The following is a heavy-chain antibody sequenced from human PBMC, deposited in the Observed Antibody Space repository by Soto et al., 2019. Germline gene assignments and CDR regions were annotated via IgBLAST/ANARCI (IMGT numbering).Heavy chain of an antibody. CDR1: GFTFTRYS. J-gene: IGHJ4*02. CDR2: ISSTTNYI. CDR3: ARESEDLTSNFDY. Sequence: GGSLRLSCAASGFTFTRYSMNWVRQAPGKGLEWVSSISSTTNYIYYADSMKGRFTVSRDNAKNSVYLEMNSLSAEDTAVYHCARESEDLTSNFDYWGQGTLGTVSS. V-gene: IGHV3-21*01.